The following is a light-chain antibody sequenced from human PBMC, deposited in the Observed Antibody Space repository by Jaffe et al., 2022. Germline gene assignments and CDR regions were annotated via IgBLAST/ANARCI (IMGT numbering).Light chain of an antibody. Sequence: DIQLTQSPSSVSASVGDRVTITCRANQDIAGRLAWYQQKPGKAPKLLIYAASSLQTGVPSRFSGSGSGPEFTLTINGLQPDDFATYYCHQAHRAPWTFGQGTNV. CDR2: AAS. CDR1: QDIAGR. J-gene: IGKJ1*01. CDR3: HQAHRAPWT. V-gene: IGKV1-12*01.